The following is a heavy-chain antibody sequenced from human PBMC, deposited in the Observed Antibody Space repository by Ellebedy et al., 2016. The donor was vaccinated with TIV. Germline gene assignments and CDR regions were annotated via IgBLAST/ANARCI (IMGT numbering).Heavy chain of an antibody. V-gene: IGHV4-39*01. D-gene: IGHD3-16*01. CDR3: ASISMRDYYYYVEH. J-gene: IGHJ4*02. Sequence: MPGGSLRLSCTVFGDSISSTDDYWGWIRQPPGKGLEWIGSMYYSGSTYYKSSLKSRVTISLDTSKNQFSLKLSSVTAADTAIYYCASISMRDYYYYVEHWGQGTLVTVSS. CDR1: GDSISSTDDY. CDR2: MYYSGST.